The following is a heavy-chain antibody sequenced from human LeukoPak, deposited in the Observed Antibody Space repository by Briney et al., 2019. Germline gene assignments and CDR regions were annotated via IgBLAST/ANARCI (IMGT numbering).Heavy chain of an antibody. D-gene: IGHD2-15*01. CDR2: INPSGGST. CDR1: GYTFTSYY. CDR3: AREGYCSGGSCSNFDY. J-gene: IGHJ4*02. Sequence: GASVKVSCKASGYTFTSYYMHWVRQAPGQGLEWMGIINPSGGSTSYAQKFQGRATMTRDTSTSTVYMELSSLRSEDTAVYYCAREGYCSGGSCSNFDYWGQGTLVTVSS. V-gene: IGHV1-46*01.